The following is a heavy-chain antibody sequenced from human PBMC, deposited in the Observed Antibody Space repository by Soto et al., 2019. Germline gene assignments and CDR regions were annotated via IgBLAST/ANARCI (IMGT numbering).Heavy chain of an antibody. V-gene: IGHV3-11*01. Sequence: QVQLVESGGGLVKPGGSLRLSCAASGFTFSDYYMSWIRQAPGKGLEWVAYISSSGSTIYYADPVKGRFTIPRDNAKNSLYLQMNCLRAGDTAVYYCASFSIFGVVKGLDPWGQGTLVTVSS. CDR3: ASFSIFGVVKGLDP. CDR2: ISSSGSTI. D-gene: IGHD3-3*01. J-gene: IGHJ5*02. CDR1: GFTFSDYY.